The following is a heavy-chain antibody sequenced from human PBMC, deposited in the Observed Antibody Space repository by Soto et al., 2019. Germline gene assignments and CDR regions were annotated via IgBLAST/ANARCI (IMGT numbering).Heavy chain of an antibody. CDR1: GGSISSSNW. CDR2: IYHSGST. Sequence: PSETLSLTCAVSGGSISSSNWWSWVRQPPGKGLEWIGEIYHSGSTNYNPSLKSRVTISVDKSKNQFSLKLSSVTAADTAVYYCAREVPYYYDSSGYSPDAFDIWGQGTMVTVSS. V-gene: IGHV4-4*02. J-gene: IGHJ3*02. CDR3: AREVPYYYDSSGYSPDAFDI. D-gene: IGHD3-22*01.